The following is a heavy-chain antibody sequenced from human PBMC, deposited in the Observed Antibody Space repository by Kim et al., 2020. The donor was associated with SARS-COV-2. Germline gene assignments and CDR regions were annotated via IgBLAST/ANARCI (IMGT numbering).Heavy chain of an antibody. CDR1: GYTFTGYY. Sequence: ASVKVSCKASGYTFTGYYMHWVRQAPGQGLEWMGWINPNSGGTNYAQKFQGRVTMTRDTSISTAYMELSRLRSDDTAVYHCARGPPDYDFWSPIDYWGQGTLVTVSS. D-gene: IGHD3-3*01. CDR2: INPNSGGT. CDR3: ARGPPDYDFWSPIDY. J-gene: IGHJ4*02. V-gene: IGHV1-2*02.